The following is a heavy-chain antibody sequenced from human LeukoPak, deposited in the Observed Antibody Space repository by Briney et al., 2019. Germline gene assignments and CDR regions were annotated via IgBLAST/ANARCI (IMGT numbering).Heavy chain of an antibody. CDR2: IYYSGST. D-gene: IGHD3-16*01. CDR1: GGSISSSSYY. V-gene: IGHV4-39*01. CDR3: ARLIELGYYYYYMDV. J-gene: IGHJ6*03. Sequence: PSETLSLTCTVSGGSISSSSYYWGWIRQPPGRGLEWIGSIYYSGSTYYDPSLKSRVTISVDTSKNQFSLKLSSVTAADTAVYYCARLIELGYYYYYMDVWGKGTTVTVSS.